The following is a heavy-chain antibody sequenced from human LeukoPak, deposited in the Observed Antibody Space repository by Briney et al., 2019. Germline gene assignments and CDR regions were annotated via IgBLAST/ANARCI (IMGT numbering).Heavy chain of an antibody. Sequence: PSETLSLTCTVSSASVSSYYWSWVRQPPGGGLEWIGYISNSGSPSYNPSFKSRVTFSADTSKNHLSLKLNSVTPADTAVYFCVRGGAGPLRDWGQGTLVTVSS. J-gene: IGHJ4*02. CDR2: ISNSGSP. CDR1: SASVSSYY. V-gene: IGHV4-59*02. D-gene: IGHD3-16*01. CDR3: VRGGAGPLRD.